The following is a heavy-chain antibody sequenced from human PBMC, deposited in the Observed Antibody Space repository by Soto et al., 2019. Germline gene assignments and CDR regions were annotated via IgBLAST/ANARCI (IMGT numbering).Heavy chain of an antibody. J-gene: IGHJ4*02. CDR3: ARDSGWPILNFDN. CDR1: DFDFSSYG. D-gene: IGHD3-10*01. Sequence: GGSLRLSCAASDFDFSSYGIHWVRQSPGKGLEWVAASSYDGRETFYADSAKGRFTVSKEMSKNTAFLQMNALRHEDTAVYFCARDSGWPILNFDNWGQGTPVTVSS. V-gene: IGHV3-30*03. CDR2: SSYDGRET.